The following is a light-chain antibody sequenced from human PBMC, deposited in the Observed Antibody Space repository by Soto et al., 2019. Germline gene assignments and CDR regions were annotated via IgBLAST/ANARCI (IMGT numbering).Light chain of an antibody. Sequence: QSVVTQPASVTRSPGQSITLSCTGTSSDVGSYNLVSWYQQHAGKAPKLMIYEVSKRPSGVSNRFSGSKSGTTASLTISGLQAEDAADYYCCSYAGSSNFYVFGTGTKVTVL. V-gene: IGLV2-23*02. CDR1: SSDVGSYNL. J-gene: IGLJ1*01. CDR2: EVS. CDR3: CSYAGSSNFYV.